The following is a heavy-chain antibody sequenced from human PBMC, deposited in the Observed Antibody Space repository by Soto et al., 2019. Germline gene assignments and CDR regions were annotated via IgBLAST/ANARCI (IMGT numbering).Heavy chain of an antibody. J-gene: IGHJ6*02. CDR1: GGSISSSSYY. V-gene: IGHV4-39*01. Sequence: QLLESGPGLVKPSETLSLTCTVSGGSISSSSYYWGWIRQPPGKGLEWIGSIYYSGSTYYNPSLKSRVTISVDTSKNQFSLKLSSVTAADTAVYYCATGPVVDVWGQGTTVTVSS. CDR3: ATGPVVDV. CDR2: IYYSGST.